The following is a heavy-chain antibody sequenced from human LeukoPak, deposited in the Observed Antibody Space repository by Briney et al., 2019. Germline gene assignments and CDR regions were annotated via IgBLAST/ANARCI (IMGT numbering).Heavy chain of an antibody. CDR2: IIPIFGTA. J-gene: IGHJ4*02. D-gene: IGHD2-15*01. Sequence: SVKVSCKASGGTFSSYAISWVRQAPGQGLEWMGGIIPIFGTANYAQKFQGRVTITADESTSTAYMELSSLRSEDTAVYYCARVSGELGYCSGGTCSQFDYWGQGTLVTVSS. CDR1: GGTFSSYA. CDR3: ARVSGELGYCSGGTCSQFDY. V-gene: IGHV1-69*13.